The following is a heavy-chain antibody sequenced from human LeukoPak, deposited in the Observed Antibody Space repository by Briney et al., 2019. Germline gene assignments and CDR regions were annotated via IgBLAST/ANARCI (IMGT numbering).Heavy chain of an antibody. CDR3: ARWLDGFTPLDF. CDR1: GFTFSSYW. CDR2: ISTSGRYI. V-gene: IGHV3-21*04. J-gene: IGHJ4*02. D-gene: IGHD6-19*01. Sequence: PGGSLRLSCAASGFTFSSYWMSWVRQAPGKGLEWVASISTSGRYINYAGSVRGRFTISRDNRKNLVFLQMNSLRVEDTATYYCARWLDGFTPLDFWGQGALVTVSS.